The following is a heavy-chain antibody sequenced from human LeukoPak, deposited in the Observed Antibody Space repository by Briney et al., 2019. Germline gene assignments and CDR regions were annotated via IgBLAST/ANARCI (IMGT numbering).Heavy chain of an antibody. V-gene: IGHV1-18*01. CDR2: ISADNGNT. Sequence: ASVKVSCKASGYTFSNYGITWVRQAPGQGLEWMGWISADNGNTKYSQRFQGRVTMTTDTSTSTAYMELRSLRSDDTAVYYCSRDRWVLLWFGDLGDTFDPWGQGTLVTVSS. J-gene: IGHJ5*02. CDR3: SRDRWVLLWFGDLGDTFDP. CDR1: GYTFSNYG. D-gene: IGHD3-10*01.